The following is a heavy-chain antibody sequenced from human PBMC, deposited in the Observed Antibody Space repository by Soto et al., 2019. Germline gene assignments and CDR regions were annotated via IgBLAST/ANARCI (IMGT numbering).Heavy chain of an antibody. CDR3: ARGIVVVVAASYYFDY. Sequence: VKGARKGAGYTFTGDLSRRGRTAPGQGLEWMGIINPSGGSTSYAQKFQGRVTMTRDTSTSTVYMELSSLRSEVTAVYYCARGIVVVVAASYYFDYWGQGTLVTVSS. V-gene: IGHV1-46*01. CDR2: INPSGGST. D-gene: IGHD2-15*01. J-gene: IGHJ4*02. CDR1: GYTFTGDL.